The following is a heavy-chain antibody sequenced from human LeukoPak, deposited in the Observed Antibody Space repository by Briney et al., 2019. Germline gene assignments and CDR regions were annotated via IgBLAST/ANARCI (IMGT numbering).Heavy chain of an antibody. CDR3: ARVGATTDHFDY. D-gene: IGHD1-26*01. CDR1: GGSFSGYY. V-gene: IGHV4-34*01. J-gene: IGHJ4*02. Sequence: SETLSLTCAVYGGSFSGYYWSWIRQPPGKGLEWIGEINHSGSTNYNPSLKSRVTISVDTSKNQFTLKLSSVTAADTAVYYCARVGATTDHFDYWGQGTLVTVSS. CDR2: INHSGST.